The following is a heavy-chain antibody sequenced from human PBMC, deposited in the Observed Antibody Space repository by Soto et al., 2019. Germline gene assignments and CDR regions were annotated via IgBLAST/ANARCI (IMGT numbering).Heavy chain of an antibody. CDR3: AKALSDFDFWSGSEFDP. V-gene: IGHV3-30*18. CDR2: ISYDGNHK. CDR1: GITFNSYA. J-gene: IGHJ5*02. D-gene: IGHD3-3*01. Sequence: VGSLRLSCAASGITFNSYAMHWVRQAPGKGLEWVALISYDGNHKFYANSVKGRFTISRDSSKSTLFLQMDSLRPEDTAVYYCAKALSDFDFWSGSEFDPWGQGTLVTVS.